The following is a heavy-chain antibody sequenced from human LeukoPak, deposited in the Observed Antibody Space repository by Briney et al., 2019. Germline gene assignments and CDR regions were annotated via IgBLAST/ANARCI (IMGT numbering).Heavy chain of an antibody. CDR3: ARVTSDDAFDI. V-gene: IGHV1-46*01. Sequence: VASVKVSCKASGYTFTSYYIHWVRQAPGQGLEWMGLINPSGGSTNYAQKFQGRVTMTRDTSTSTAYMELRSLRSDDTAVYYCARVTSDDAFDIWGQGTMVTVSS. CDR1: GYTFTSYY. J-gene: IGHJ3*02. CDR2: INPSGGST.